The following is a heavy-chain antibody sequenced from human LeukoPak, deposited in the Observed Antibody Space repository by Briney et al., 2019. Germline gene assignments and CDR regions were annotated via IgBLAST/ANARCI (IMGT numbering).Heavy chain of an antibody. Sequence: GGSLRLSCAASGITFSNYAMNWVRQAPGKGLAWASSISGSGVTTYYADSVKGRFTISRDNSKNTLYLQMNSLRAEDTAVYYCAKDLSSPNYYYGMDVWGQGTTVTVSS. CDR3: AKDLSSPNYYYGMDV. CDR1: GITFSNYA. CDR2: ISGSGVTT. D-gene: IGHD6-6*01. J-gene: IGHJ6*02. V-gene: IGHV3-23*01.